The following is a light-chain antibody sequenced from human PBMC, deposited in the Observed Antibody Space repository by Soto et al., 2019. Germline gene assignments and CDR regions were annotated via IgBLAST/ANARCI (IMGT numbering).Light chain of an antibody. CDR2: WAS. CDR3: QQYYSSPLA. V-gene: IGKV4-1*01. Sequence: IVMTQSPDSLAVSLGERATINCKSSHSVLHNNKNYFAWYQQKPGQPPKVLIYWASTRESGVTDRFSGSGSGTDFTLTISSLQAEDVAVYYCQQYYSSPLAFGGGTKVEIK. CDR1: HSVLHNNKNY. J-gene: IGKJ4*01.